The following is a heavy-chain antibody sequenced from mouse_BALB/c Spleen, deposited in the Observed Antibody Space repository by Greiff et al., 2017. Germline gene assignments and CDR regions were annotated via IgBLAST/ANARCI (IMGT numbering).Heavy chain of an antibody. Sequence: EVQRVESGGGLVKPGGSLKLSCAASGFTFSSYAMSWVRQTPEKRLEWVATISSGGSYTYYPDSVKGRFTISRDNAKNTLYLQMSSLRSEDTAMYYCGRRDYYCYFDYWGQGTTLTVSS. J-gene: IGHJ2*01. CDR2: ISSGGSYT. CDR3: GRRDYYCYFDY. D-gene: IGHD1-1*01. V-gene: IGHV5-9-3*01. CDR1: GFTFSSYA.